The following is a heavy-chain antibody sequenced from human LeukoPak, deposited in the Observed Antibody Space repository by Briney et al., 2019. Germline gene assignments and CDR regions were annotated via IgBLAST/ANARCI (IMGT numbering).Heavy chain of an antibody. Sequence: ASVKGSCKVSGYTLTELSMHWVRQAPGKGLEWMGGFDPEDGETIYAQKFQGRVTMTEDTSTDTAYMELSSLRSEDTAVYYCATYLSSSWPRWFDPWGQGTLVTVSS. CDR1: GYTLTELS. J-gene: IGHJ5*02. CDR2: FDPEDGET. CDR3: ATYLSSSWPRWFDP. V-gene: IGHV1-24*01. D-gene: IGHD6-13*01.